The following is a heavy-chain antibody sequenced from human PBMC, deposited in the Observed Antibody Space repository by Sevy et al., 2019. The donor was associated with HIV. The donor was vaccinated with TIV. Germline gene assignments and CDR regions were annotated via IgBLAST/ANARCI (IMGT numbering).Heavy chain of an antibody. D-gene: IGHD6-13*01. J-gene: IGHJ4*02. V-gene: IGHV3-21*01. CDR2: IGSSNSYI. CDR3: ARSYSSSWYILYYFEY. Sequence: GGSLRLSCAASGFSFSSYSVSWVRQAPGKGLEWVASIGSSNSYIYYADSVKGRFTISRDNANKSLFLHMNTLRAEDTAVYYCARSYSSSWYILYYFEYWGQGTPVTVSS. CDR1: GFSFSSYS.